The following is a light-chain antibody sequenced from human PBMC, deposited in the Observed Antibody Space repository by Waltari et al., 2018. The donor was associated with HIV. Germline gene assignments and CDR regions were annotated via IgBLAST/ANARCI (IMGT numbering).Light chain of an antibody. CDR2: DVS. CDR3: SSYTSSSTLYVV. Sequence: QSALTQPASVSGSPGQSITISCTGTSSAVGGYNYVYWYQQHPGKAPKLMIYDVSYRPSGVSNRFSGSKSGNTASLTISGLQAEDEADYYCSSYTSSSTLYVVFGGGTKLTVL. J-gene: IGLJ2*01. CDR1: SSAVGGYNY. V-gene: IGLV2-14*01.